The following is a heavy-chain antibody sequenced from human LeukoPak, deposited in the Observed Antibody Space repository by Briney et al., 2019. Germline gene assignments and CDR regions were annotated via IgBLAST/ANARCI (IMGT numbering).Heavy chain of an antibody. CDR3: ARLIGGVNDY. J-gene: IGHJ4*02. Sequence: SETLSLTCTVSGGSISSSSYYWGWIRQPPGKGLEWIGSIYYSGSTYYNPSLKSRVTTSVDTSKNQFSLKLSSVTAADTAVYYCARLIGGVNDYWGQGTLVTVSS. D-gene: IGHD3-16*01. CDR2: IYYSGST. CDR1: GGSISSSSYY. V-gene: IGHV4-39*07.